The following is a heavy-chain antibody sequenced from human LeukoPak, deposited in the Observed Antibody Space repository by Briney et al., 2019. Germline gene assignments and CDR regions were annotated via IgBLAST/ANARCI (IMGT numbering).Heavy chain of an antibody. CDR2: IDPSDSYT. V-gene: IGHV5-10-1*01. CDR1: GYGFTSYW. CDR3: ARHQLLGPCFKGVCSDAFDN. D-gene: IGHD2-8*01. Sequence: GESLKISCKGSGYGFTSYWIGWVRQMPGKGLEWMGRIDPSDSYTNYSPSFQGHLTISADKSISTAYLQWSSLKASDTAMYYCARHQLLGPCFKGVCSDAFDNWGQRTMVTVSS. J-gene: IGHJ3*02.